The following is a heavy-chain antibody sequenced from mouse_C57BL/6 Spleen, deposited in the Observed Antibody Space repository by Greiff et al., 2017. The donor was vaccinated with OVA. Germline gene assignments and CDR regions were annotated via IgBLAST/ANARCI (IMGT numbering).Heavy chain of an antibody. V-gene: IGHV1-26*01. CDR1: GYTFTDYY. CDR3: AREGNYYGTRYWYFDV. D-gene: IGHD1-1*01. Sequence: VQLQQSGPELVKPGASVKISCKASGYTFTDYYMNWVKQSHGKSLEWIGDINPNNGGTSYNQKFKGKATLTVDKSSSTAYMELRSLTSEDSAVYYCAREGNYYGTRYWYFDVWGTGTTVTVSS. CDR2: INPNNGGT. J-gene: IGHJ1*03.